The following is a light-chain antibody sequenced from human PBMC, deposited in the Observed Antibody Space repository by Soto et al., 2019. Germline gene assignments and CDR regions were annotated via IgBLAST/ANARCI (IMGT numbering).Light chain of an antibody. CDR2: GAS. CDR3: QQLNSYPLT. J-gene: IGKJ4*01. V-gene: IGKV1-9*01. CDR1: QGISSY. Sequence: DIQLTQSPSFLSASVGDRVTITCRASQGISSYFAWYQQKPGKAPELLIHGASTLHSGVPSRFSGSESGTEFTLTTSSLQPEDFATYYCQQLNSYPLTFGGGTKVEIK.